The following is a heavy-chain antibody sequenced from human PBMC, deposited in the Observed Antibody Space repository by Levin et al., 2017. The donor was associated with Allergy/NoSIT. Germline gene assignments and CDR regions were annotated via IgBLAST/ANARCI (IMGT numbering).Heavy chain of an antibody. CDR1: GDSVSSKTVA. D-gene: IGHD5-24*01. V-gene: IGHV6-1*01. CDR2: TFYRSKWYY. Sequence: SETLSLTCAISGDSVSSKTVAWNWIRQSPSRGLQWLGRTFYRSKWYYDYAVSVKSRITINPDTSKNQFSLQLNSVTPEDTAVYYCARDRGDLGIQLWWFDYWGQGTLVTVSS. CDR3: ARDRGDLGIQLWWFDY. J-gene: IGHJ4*02.